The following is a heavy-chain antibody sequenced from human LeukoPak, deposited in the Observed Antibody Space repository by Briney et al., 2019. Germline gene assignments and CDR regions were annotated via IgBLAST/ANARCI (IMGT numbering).Heavy chain of an antibody. V-gene: IGHV3-21*01. CDR2: ISSSSSYI. J-gene: IGHJ4*02. CDR3: AAPFGRAVAGTGIDY. Sequence: GGSLRLSCAASGFTFSIYSMNWVRQAPGKGLEWVSSISSSSSYIYYADSVKGRFTISRDNAKNSLYLQMNSLRAEDTAVYYCAAPFGRAVAGTGIDYWGQGTLVTVSS. CDR1: GFTFSIYS. D-gene: IGHD6-19*01.